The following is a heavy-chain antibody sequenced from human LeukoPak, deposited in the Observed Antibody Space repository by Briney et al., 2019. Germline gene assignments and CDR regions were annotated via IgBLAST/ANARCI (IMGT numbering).Heavy chain of an antibody. D-gene: IGHD6-19*01. Sequence: SETLSLTCTVSGGSISSYYWSWIRQPPGKGLEWIGYIYYSGSTNYNPSLKSRVTISVDTSKNQFSLKLSSVTAADTAVYYCARDGKRWPREYYFDYWGQGTLVTVSS. CDR1: GGSISSYY. CDR2: IYYSGST. V-gene: IGHV4-59*01. CDR3: ARDGKRWPREYYFDY. J-gene: IGHJ4*02.